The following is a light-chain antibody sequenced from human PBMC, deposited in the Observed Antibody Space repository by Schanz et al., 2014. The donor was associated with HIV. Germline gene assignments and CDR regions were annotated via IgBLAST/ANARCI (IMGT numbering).Light chain of an antibody. V-gene: IGKV3-20*01. J-gene: IGKJ4*01. Sequence: EIVLTQSPGSLSLSPGERATLSCRASQSVSSSYLAWYQQKPGQAPRLLIYGTSSRATGIPARFSGSGSGTDFTLTISRLEPEDFAVYYCQESGSSPTFGGGTKVEIK. CDR2: GTS. CDR1: QSVSSSY. CDR3: QESGSSPT.